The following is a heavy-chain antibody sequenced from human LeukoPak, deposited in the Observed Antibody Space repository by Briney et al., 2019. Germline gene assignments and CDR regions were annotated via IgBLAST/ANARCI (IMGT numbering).Heavy chain of an antibody. Sequence: GRSLRLSCAASGFTFSTYAMHWVRQAPGKGLEWLTVISYNGSHQYYSDSVRGRFTISRDNSRNSVFLQINRLRPEDTAVYYCATSIRRITISSWGQGTLVTVSS. CDR3: ATSIRRITISS. V-gene: IGHV3-30*04. CDR2: ISYNGSHQ. D-gene: IGHD3-3*01. CDR1: GFTFSTYA. J-gene: IGHJ4*02.